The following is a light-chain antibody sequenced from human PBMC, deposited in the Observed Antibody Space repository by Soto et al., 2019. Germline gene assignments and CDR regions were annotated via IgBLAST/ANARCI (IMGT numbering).Light chain of an antibody. CDR3: QQYDNLPFT. CDR1: QSFSNF. J-gene: IGKJ3*01. CDR2: KTS. V-gene: IGKV1-5*03. Sequence: DIQMTQSPSTLSASVGDSVTITCRASQSFSNFLAWFQQKPGKAPKLLIFKTSSLQSGVPSRFSGSGSGTEFTLTISSLQPGDFATYYCQQYDNLPFTFGPGTKVDIK.